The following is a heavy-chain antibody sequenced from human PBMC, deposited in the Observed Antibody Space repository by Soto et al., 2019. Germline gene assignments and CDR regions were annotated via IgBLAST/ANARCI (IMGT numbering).Heavy chain of an antibody. D-gene: IGHD3-22*01. V-gene: IGHV1-69*02. CDR1: GGTFSSYT. CDR3: ARLGDYDSSGYYYLGWFDP. Sequence: QVQLVQSGAEVKKPGSSVKVSCKASGGTFSSYTISWVRQAPGQGLEWMGRIIPILGIANYAQKFQGRVRITADKSTSTAYMELSSLRSEDTAVYYCARLGDYDSSGYYYLGWFDPWGQGTLVTVSS. J-gene: IGHJ5*02. CDR2: IIPILGIA.